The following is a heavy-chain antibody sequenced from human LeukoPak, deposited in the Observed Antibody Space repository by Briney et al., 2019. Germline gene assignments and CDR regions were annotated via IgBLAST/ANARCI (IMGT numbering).Heavy chain of an antibody. V-gene: IGHV3-74*01. CDR3: VRGAVGTRVWFDH. J-gene: IGHJ5*02. D-gene: IGHD4-23*01. Sequence: PGGSLRLACAVSGFTFSGYWMDWVRQAPGKGLEWVSRINIEGATTNYAHSVQGRFTMSRDNATNTLHLQLKSLRADDTAVYYCVRGAVGTRVWFDHWGQGTLVTVSS. CDR1: GFTFSGYW. CDR2: INIEGATT.